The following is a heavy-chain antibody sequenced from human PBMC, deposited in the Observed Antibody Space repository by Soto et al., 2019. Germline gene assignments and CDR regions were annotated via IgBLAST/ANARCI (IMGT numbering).Heavy chain of an antibody. V-gene: IGHV3-53*01. J-gene: IGHJ3*02. CDR3: ARENYYYDSSGFDAFDI. Sequence: GGSLRLSCAASGFTVSSNYMSWVRQAPGKGLEWVSVIYSGGSTYYADSVKGRFTISRDNSKNTLYLQMNSLRAEDTAVYYCARENYYYDSSGFDAFDICSQRTIVTVSS. CDR2: IYSGGST. D-gene: IGHD3-22*01. CDR1: GFTVSSNY.